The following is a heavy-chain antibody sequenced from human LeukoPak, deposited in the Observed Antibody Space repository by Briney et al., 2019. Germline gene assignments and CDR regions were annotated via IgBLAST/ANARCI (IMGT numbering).Heavy chain of an antibody. CDR1: GGSISSSSYY. CDR3: ARDAATVTTGGAFDI. CDR2: IYYSGST. V-gene: IGHV4-39*02. Sequence: PSETLSLTCTVSGGSISSSSYYWGWIRQPPGKGLEWIGSIYYSGSTYYNPSLKSRVTISVDTSKNQFSLKLSSVTAADTAVYYCARDAATVTTGGAFDIWGQGTMVTVSS. D-gene: IGHD4-17*01. J-gene: IGHJ3*02.